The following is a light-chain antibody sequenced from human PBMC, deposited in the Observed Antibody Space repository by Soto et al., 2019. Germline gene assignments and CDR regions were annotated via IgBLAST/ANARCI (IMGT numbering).Light chain of an antibody. CDR2: GAS. J-gene: IGKJ5*01. CDR3: QQYNYWPPNT. CDR1: HSVSGN. Sequence: IVMTQSPATPPVSPGERVTLTCRASHSVSGNSAWSQQIPGQPPRLLIYGASTRATSIPARFSGSGSGTGYTLTIRTLQSDDFAVYYCQQYNYWPPNTVGQEKRLEI. V-gene: IGKV3-15*01.